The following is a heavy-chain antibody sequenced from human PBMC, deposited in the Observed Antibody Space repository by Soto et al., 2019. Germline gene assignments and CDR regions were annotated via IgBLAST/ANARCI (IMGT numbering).Heavy chain of an antibody. CDR1: GGSINNYY. CDR3: VKESRAVPAKEHFDF. CDR2: IYYSGST. J-gene: IGHJ4*02. V-gene: IGHV4-59*01. Sequence: PSETLSLTCTVSGGSINNYYWSWIRQPPGKGLELIGYIYYSGSTNYNPSLKSRVTISVDTSKNQFSLKLSSVTAADTAVYYCVKESRAVPAKEHFDFWGQGTRVTVSS. D-gene: IGHD6-19*01.